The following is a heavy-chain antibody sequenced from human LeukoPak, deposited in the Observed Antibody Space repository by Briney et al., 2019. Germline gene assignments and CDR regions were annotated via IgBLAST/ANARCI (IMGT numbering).Heavy chain of an antibody. V-gene: IGHV5-51*01. D-gene: IGHD5-18*01. Sequence: HGESLKISCKGSGYSFTSYWIGWVRQMPGKGLERMGIIYPGDSDTRYSPSFQGQVTISADKSISTAYLQWSSLKASDTAMYYCARRNIPGYSYGYVANWGQGTLVTVSS. CDR3: ARRNIPGYSYGYVAN. CDR1: GYSFTSYW. CDR2: IYPGDSDT. J-gene: IGHJ4*02.